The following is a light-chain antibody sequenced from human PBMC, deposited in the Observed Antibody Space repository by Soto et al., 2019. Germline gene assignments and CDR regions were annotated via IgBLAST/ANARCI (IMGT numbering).Light chain of an antibody. CDR1: SSDVGSYNL. CDR2: EGS. V-gene: IGLV2-23*01. Sequence: ALTQPASVSGSPGQSITISCTGTSSDVGSYNLVSWYQQHPGKAPKLMIYEGSKRPSGVSNRFSGSKSGNMASLTISGLQAEDEADYYCCSYAGSSIHVVFGGGTKLTVL. J-gene: IGLJ2*01. CDR3: CSYAGSSIHVV.